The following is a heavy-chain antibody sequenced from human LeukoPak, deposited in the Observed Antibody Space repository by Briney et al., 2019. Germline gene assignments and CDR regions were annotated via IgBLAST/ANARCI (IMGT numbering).Heavy chain of an antibody. CDR2: SYTGGNT. Sequence: GGSLRLSCAASGFTVSSNYMSWVRQAPGKGLEWVSASYTGGNTHYADSVKGRFTLSRDNSKNTVYLQMNSLRVEDTAMYYCASISDLLYYFDSWGQGTLVTVSS. CDR1: GFTVSSNY. CDR3: ASISDLLYYFDS. V-gene: IGHV3-66*01. J-gene: IGHJ4*02.